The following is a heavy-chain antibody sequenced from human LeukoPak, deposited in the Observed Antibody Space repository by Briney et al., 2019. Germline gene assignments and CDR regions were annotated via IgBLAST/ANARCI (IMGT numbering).Heavy chain of an antibody. CDR1: GFTFSSYG. D-gene: IGHD6-25*01. Sequence: SGGSLRLSCAASGFTFSSYGMHWVRQAPGKGLEWAAVIWYDGSNKYYADSVKGRFTISRDKSKNTLYLQMNSLRVEDTAVYYCARDSAATRTYDYWGQGTLVTVSS. J-gene: IGHJ4*02. CDR2: IWYDGSNK. CDR3: ARDSAATRTYDY. V-gene: IGHV3-33*01.